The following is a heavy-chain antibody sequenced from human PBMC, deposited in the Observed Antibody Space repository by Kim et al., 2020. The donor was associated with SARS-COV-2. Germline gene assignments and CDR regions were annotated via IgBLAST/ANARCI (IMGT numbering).Heavy chain of an antibody. J-gene: IGHJ4*02. CDR3: ARDLIYSYYDYVWGSYRYGYYFDY. CDR1: GFTFSSYA. D-gene: IGHD3-16*02. V-gene: IGHV3-30-3*01. Sequence: GGSLRLSCAASGFTFSSYAMHWVRQAPGKGLEWVAVISYDGSNKYYADSVKGRFTISRDNSKNTLYLQMNSLRAEDTAVYYCARDLIYSYYDYVWGSYRYGYYFDYWGQGTLVTVSS. CDR2: ISYDGSNK.